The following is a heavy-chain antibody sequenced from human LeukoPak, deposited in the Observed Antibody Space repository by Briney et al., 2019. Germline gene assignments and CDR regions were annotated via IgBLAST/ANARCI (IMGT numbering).Heavy chain of an antibody. J-gene: IGHJ1*01. V-gene: IGHV4-4*07. Sequence: SETLSLTCTVSGGSISSYYWSWIRQPPGKGLEWIGRIYTSGSTNYNPSLKSRVTISVDTSKNQFSLKLSSVTAADTAVYYCARDGYYYDSSGYYYGGYFQHWGQGTLVTVSS. CDR2: IYTSGST. CDR3: ARDGYYYDSSGYYYGGYFQH. D-gene: IGHD3-22*01. CDR1: GGSISSYY.